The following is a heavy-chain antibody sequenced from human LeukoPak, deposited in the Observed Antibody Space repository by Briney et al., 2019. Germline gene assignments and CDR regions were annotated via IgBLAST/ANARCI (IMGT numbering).Heavy chain of an antibody. CDR2: ISGSGADT. CDR1: RFTFSSFA. D-gene: IGHD1-26*01. CDR3: ARAIVGAYFDY. Sequence: GGSLRLSCTASRFTFSSFAMNWVRQAPGKGLEWVSTISGSGADTYYADSVKGRFTISRDNSKNTLYVQMNSLRAEDTAIYYCARAIVGAYFDYWGQGTQVTVSS. J-gene: IGHJ4*02. V-gene: IGHV3-23*01.